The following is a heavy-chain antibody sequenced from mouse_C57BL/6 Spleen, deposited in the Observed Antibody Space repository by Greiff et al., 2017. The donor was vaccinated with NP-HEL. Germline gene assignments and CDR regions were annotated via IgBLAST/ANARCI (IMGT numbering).Heavy chain of an antibody. CDR1: GYTFTSYW. CDR3: ASYGSSYGYFDV. V-gene: IGHV1-55*01. D-gene: IGHD1-1*01. J-gene: IGHJ1*03. CDR2: IYPGSGST. Sequence: QVQLKQPGAELVKPGASVKMSCKASGYTFTSYWITWVKQRPGQGLEWIGDIYPGSGSTNYNEKFKSKATLTVDTSSSTAYMQLSSLTSEDSAVYYCASYGSSYGYFDVWGTGTTVTVSS.